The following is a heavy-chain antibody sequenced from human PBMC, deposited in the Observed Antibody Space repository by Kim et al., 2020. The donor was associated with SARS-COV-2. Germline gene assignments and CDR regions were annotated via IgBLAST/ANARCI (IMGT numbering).Heavy chain of an antibody. V-gene: IGHV3-33*03. Sequence: AGSLRLSCAASGFSFSTYGMHWVRQAPGQGLEWVAVIWFDGSNKKYADSVKGRFTISRDNSRNTLSLQMNNPRVEDTAVYYCATDDSDGKPGGYWGQGTLVTVSS. D-gene: IGHD2-15*01. CDR1: GFSFSTYG. CDR2: IWFDGSNK. J-gene: IGHJ4*02. CDR3: ATDDSDGKPGGY.